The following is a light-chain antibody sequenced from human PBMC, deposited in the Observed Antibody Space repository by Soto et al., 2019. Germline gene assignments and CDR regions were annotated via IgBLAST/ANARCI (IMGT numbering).Light chain of an antibody. Sequence: EIGMTQSPATLSVSPGERATLSCRASQSVSSNLAWYQQKPGQAPRFLIYGASTRATGIPARFSGSGSGTEFTLTISSLQSEDFAVYYCQQYDNWPLTFGGGTKVEIK. V-gene: IGKV3-15*01. J-gene: IGKJ4*01. CDR2: GAS. CDR1: QSVSSN. CDR3: QQYDNWPLT.